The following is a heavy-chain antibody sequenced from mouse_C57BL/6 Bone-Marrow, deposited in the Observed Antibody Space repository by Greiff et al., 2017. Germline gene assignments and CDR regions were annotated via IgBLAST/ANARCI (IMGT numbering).Heavy chain of an antibody. CDR3: TRWDILLDYYAMDY. V-gene: IGHV1-5*01. Sequence: EVQLQESGTVLARPGASVKMSCKTSGYTFTSYWMHWVKQRPGQGLEWIGAIYPGNSDTSYNQKFKGKAKLTAVTSASTAYMELSSLTNEDSAVYYCTRWDILLDYYAMDYWGQGTSVTVSS. CDR1: GYTFTSYW. D-gene: IGHD2-10*01. CDR2: IYPGNSDT. J-gene: IGHJ4*01.